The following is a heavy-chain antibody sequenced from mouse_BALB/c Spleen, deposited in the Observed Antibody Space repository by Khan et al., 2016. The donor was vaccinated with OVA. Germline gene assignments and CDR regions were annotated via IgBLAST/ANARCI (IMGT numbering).Heavy chain of an antibody. Sequence: QVRLQQSGAELARPGASVRMSCKASGYTFTSHTMHWVKQRPGQGLEWIGYINPRSGYTNFNQNFKDKATLTADKSSSTAYMQLSSLTSEDSAVYYCARRTTGYTMDYWGQGTSVTVSS. CDR2: INPRSGYT. CDR3: ARRTTGYTMDY. CDR1: GYTFTSHT. V-gene: IGHV1-4*01. J-gene: IGHJ4*01. D-gene: IGHD2-14*01.